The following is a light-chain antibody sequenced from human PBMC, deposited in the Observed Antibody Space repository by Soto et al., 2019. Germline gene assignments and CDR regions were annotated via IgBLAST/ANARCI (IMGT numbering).Light chain of an antibody. Sequence: QSALTQPASVSGSPGQSIIISCTGTSSDVGSYDVVSWFQQHAVKAPKLIIYEGSKRPSGVSNRFSGSKSGNTDSLTISGLQAEDEADYYCCSYAGLGTYVFGTGTKLTVL. CDR1: SSDVGSYDV. J-gene: IGLJ1*01. CDR3: CSYAGLGTYV. V-gene: IGLV2-23*01. CDR2: EGS.